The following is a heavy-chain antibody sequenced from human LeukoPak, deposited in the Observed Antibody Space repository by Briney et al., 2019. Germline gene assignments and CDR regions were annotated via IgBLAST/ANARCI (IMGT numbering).Heavy chain of an antibody. D-gene: IGHD4-17*01. CDR1: GFTVSSNY. J-gene: IGHJ4*02. Sequence: GGSLRLSCAASGFTVSSNYMNWVRQAPGKGLEWVSVIYSGGSTYYADSVKGRLTISRDNSKNTLYLQMNSLRAEDTAVYYCAREYGDYAGYFDYWGQGTLVTVSS. CDR3: AREYGDYAGYFDY. V-gene: IGHV3-53*01. CDR2: IYSGGST.